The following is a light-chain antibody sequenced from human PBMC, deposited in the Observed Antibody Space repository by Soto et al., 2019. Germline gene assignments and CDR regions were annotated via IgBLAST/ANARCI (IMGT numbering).Light chain of an antibody. J-gene: IGLJ1*01. CDR2: DVP. Sequence: QSALTQPASVSGSPGQSITIPCTGTSGDVGGYNLVSWYQQHPGKAPKLMIYDVPERPSGVSNRFSGSKSGNTASLTISGLQPDDEADYYCFSYAGNSEVFGTGTKLTVL. CDR3: FSYAGNSEV. V-gene: IGLV2-23*02. CDR1: SGDVGGYNL.